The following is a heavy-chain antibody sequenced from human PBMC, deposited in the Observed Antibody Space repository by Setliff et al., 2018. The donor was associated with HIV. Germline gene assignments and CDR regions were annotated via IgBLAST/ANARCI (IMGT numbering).Heavy chain of an antibody. CDR3: TRAQIAAPRPFDY. J-gene: IGHJ4*02. CDR2: INHKGVT. CDR1: GGSFSGYY. D-gene: IGHD2-21*01. V-gene: IGHV4-34*01. Sequence: KTSETLSLTCAVYGGSFSGYYWTWIRQSPGRGLEWIGEINHKGVTNYSPSLMRRATISAETSKNQFSLRLSSVTAADTALYFCTRAQIAAPRPFDYWGQGTLVTVSS.